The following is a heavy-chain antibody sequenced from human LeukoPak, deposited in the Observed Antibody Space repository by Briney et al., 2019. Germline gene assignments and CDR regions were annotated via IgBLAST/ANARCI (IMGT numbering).Heavy chain of an antibody. Sequence: ASVKVSCKASGGTFSSYAIGWVRQAPGQGLEWMGGIIPIFGTANYAQKFQGRVTITTDESTSTAYMELSSLRSEDTAVYYCARSGGKEVAGTDIDYWGQGTLVTVSS. J-gene: IGHJ4*02. CDR2: IIPIFGTA. CDR3: ARSGGKEVAGTDIDY. D-gene: IGHD6-19*01. CDR1: GGTFSSYA. V-gene: IGHV1-69*05.